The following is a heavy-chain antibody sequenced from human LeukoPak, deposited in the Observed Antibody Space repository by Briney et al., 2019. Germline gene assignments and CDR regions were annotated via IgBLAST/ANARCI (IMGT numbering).Heavy chain of an antibody. V-gene: IGHV1-18*01. J-gene: IGHJ4*02. D-gene: IGHD1-20*01. CDR1: GYTFTSYG. CDR3: ARTERNYNWNPYYFDY. CDR2: ISAYNGNT. Sequence: ASVKVSCKASGYTFTSYGISWVRQAPGQGLEWMGWISAYNGNTNYAQKLQGRVTMTTDTSTSTAYMELRSLRSDDTAVYYCARTERNYNWNPYYFDYWGQGTLVTVSS.